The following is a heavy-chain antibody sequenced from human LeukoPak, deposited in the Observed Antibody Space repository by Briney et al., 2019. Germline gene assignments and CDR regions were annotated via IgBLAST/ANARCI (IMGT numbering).Heavy chain of an antibody. CDR3: ARGRYGWLPFDY. V-gene: IGHV4-59*01. Sequence: SETLSLTCTVSGGSMSSYYWSWIRQPPGKGLEWIGYIYYSGSTNYNPSLKSRVTISVDTSKNQFTLKLSSVTAADTAVYYCARGRYGWLPFDYWGQGPWSPSPQ. CDR1: GGSMSSYY. CDR2: IYYSGST. D-gene: IGHD3-16*01. J-gene: IGHJ4*02.